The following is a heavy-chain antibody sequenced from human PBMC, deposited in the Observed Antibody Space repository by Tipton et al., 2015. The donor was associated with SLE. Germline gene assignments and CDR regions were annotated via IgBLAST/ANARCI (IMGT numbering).Heavy chain of an antibody. J-gene: IGHJ6*02. D-gene: IGHD6-13*01. Sequence: SLRLSCAASGFTFSNYAMHWVRQAPGKGLEWVALISYDGSNKYYADSVKGRFTISRDNSKNTLYLQMNSLRAEDTAVYYCARGPIGYSSSWYPRYYYGMDVWGQGTTVTVSS. CDR1: GFTFSNYA. V-gene: IGHV3-30*04. CDR3: ARGPIGYSSSWYPRYYYGMDV. CDR2: ISYDGSNK.